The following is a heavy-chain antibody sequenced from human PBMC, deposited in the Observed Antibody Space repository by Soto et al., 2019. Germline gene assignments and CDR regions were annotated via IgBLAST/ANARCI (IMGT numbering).Heavy chain of an antibody. D-gene: IGHD3-10*01. J-gene: IGHJ5*02. CDR1: GGSIRSGGYY. Sequence: PSETLSLTCTVSGGSIRSGGYYWSWIRQHPGKRLEWIGYIYYSGSTYYNPSLKSRVTISVDTSKNQFSLKLSSVTAADTAVYYCAKAFYDSGTYYNARGRSRKTNWFDPWGQGTLVTVS. CDR2: IYYSGST. CDR3: AKAFYDSGTYYNARGRSRKTNWFDP. V-gene: IGHV4-31*03.